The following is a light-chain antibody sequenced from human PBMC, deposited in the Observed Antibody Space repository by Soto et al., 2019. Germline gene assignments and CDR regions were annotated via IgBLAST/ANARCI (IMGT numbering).Light chain of an antibody. CDR1: QTILTY. Sequence: DIQMTQPPSSLSASVGDRVTVTCRASQTILTYLNWYQQKPGKAPKLLIYAASSLQSGVPSRFSGGGSATDFTLTISSLQPEDFATYYCQQSFGTTWTFGRGTKVDI. V-gene: IGKV1-39*01. J-gene: IGKJ1*01. CDR3: QQSFGTTWT. CDR2: AAS.